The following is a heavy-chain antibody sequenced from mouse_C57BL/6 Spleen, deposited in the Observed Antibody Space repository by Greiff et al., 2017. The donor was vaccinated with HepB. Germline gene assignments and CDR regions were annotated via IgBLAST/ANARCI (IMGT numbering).Heavy chain of an antibody. D-gene: IGHD1-1*01. Sequence: EVQLVESGGGLVKPGGSLKLSCAASGFTFSDAWMDWVRQSPEKGLEWVAEIRNKANNHATYYAESVKGRFTISRDDSKSSVYLQMNSLRAEDTGIYYCTRYYGSSYWFAYWGQGTLVTVSA. J-gene: IGHJ3*01. CDR1: GFTFSDAW. CDR2: IRNKANNHAT. CDR3: TRYYGSSYWFAY. V-gene: IGHV6-6*01.